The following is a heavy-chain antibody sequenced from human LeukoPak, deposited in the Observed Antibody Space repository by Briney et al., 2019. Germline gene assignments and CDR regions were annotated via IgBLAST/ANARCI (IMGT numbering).Heavy chain of an antibody. CDR2: ISSSGSTI. D-gene: IGHD6-19*01. V-gene: IGHV3-11*01. CDR1: GFTFSEYY. J-gene: IGHJ3*02. Sequence: GGALRLSCAASGFTFSEYYMSGICPGPGRGLEWVSYISSSGSTIYYADSVKGRFTISRDNAKNSLYLQMNSLRAEDTAVYYCAREGSGWENHDAFDIWGQGTMVTVSS. CDR3: AREGSGWENHDAFDI.